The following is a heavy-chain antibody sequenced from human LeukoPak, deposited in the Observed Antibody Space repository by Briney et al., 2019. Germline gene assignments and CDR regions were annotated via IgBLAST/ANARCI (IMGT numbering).Heavy chain of an antibody. Sequence: GGSLRLSCAASGFTVISYEMNWVRQAPGKGLEWVSSISSSGTYVYYADSVKGRFTISRDNAKNSLSLQMNSLRADDAAVYYCARASSKQLAGYLPDGFDIWGQGTMVTVSS. CDR1: GFTVISYE. CDR2: ISSSGTYV. CDR3: ARASSKQLAGYLPDGFDI. D-gene: IGHD3-9*01. J-gene: IGHJ3*02. V-gene: IGHV3-21*01.